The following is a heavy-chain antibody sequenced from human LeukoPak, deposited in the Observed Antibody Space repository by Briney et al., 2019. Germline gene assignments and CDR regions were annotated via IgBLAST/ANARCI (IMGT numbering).Heavy chain of an antibody. CDR2: IYSGGST. CDR1: GFTFSSYA. V-gene: IGHV3-23*03. J-gene: IGHJ4*02. CDR3: ASGLRGVWIQLSGPDY. Sequence: PGGSLRLSCGASGFTFSSYAMSWVRQAPGKGLEWVSIIYSGGSTYYADSVKGRFSISRDNSKNTLYLQMNGLRAEDTAVYYCASGLRGVWIQLSGPDYWGQGTLVTVSS. D-gene: IGHD5-18*01.